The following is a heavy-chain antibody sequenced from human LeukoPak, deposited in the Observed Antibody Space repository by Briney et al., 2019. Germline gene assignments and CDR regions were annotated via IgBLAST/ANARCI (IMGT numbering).Heavy chain of an antibody. D-gene: IGHD6-19*01. CDR3: ATDLGNSSGWYYFDY. CDR2: FDPEDGET. V-gene: IGHV1-24*01. Sequence: GASVKVSCKVSGYTLTELSMLWVRQAPGKGLEWMGGFDPEDGETIYAQKFQGRVTMTEDTSTDTAYTELSSLRSEDTAVYYCATDLGNSSGWYYFDYWGQGTLVTVSS. CDR1: GYTLTELS. J-gene: IGHJ4*02.